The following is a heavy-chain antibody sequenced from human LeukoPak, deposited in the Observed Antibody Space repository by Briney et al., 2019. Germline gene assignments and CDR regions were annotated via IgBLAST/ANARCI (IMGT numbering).Heavy chain of an antibody. J-gene: IGHJ6*03. CDR1: GDSFTSYW. V-gene: IGHV5-51*01. CDR2: IYPGDSDT. Sequence: GESLKISCKGSGDSFTSYWIGWVRQMPGKGLEWMGIIYPGDSDTRYSPSFQGQVTISADKSISTAYLQWSSLKASDTAMYYCARSYYDFWSGYYYGVYYMDVWGQGTMVTVSS. CDR3: ARSYYDFWSGYYYGVYYMDV. D-gene: IGHD3-3*01.